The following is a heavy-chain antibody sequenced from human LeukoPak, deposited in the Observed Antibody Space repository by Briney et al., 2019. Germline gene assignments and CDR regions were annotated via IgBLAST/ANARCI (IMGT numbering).Heavy chain of an antibody. CDR1: GFTFSDYY. CDR3: ADHTFGGVMSR. D-gene: IGHD3-16*01. V-gene: IGHV3-11*03. Sequence: GGSLRLSCAASGFTFSDYYMSWLPHAPGKGLEWVSYISSSSSYTNYADSVKGRFTISRDNAKNSLYLQMNSLRAEDTAVYYCADHTFGGVMSRWGQGTLVTVSS. CDR2: ISSSSSYT. J-gene: IGHJ1*01.